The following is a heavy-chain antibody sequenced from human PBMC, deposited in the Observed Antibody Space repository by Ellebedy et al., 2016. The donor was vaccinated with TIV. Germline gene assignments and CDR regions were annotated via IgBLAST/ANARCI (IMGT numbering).Heavy chain of an antibody. V-gene: IGHV3-7*03. Sequence: PGGSLRLSCATSGFTFSTYWMAWVRQAQGQGLEWVANIKEDGSQTYYVGSVKGRFTISRDNAKNSQYLQMNSLRADDTAVYYCAKGRGGGSDSSAPRYYFDYWGLGTLVTVSS. CDR1: GFTFSTYW. D-gene: IGHD3-22*01. CDR2: IKEDGSQT. CDR3: AKGRGGGSDSSAPRYYFDY. J-gene: IGHJ4*02.